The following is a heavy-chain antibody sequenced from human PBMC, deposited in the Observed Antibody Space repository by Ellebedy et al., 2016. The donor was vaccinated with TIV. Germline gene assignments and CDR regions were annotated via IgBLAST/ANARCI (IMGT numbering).Heavy chain of an antibody. Sequence: GESLKISCATSGFTFSDHYIDWVRQAPGKGLEWVGRSRDKANGHTTEYAASVKGRFTVSRDDSKNSLFLQMNSLKAEETAVYFCARSVAGWGNFDYWGQGTLVTVSS. D-gene: IGHD3-16*01. CDR1: GFTFSDHY. CDR2: SRDKANGHTT. V-gene: IGHV3-72*01. J-gene: IGHJ4*02. CDR3: ARSVAGWGNFDY.